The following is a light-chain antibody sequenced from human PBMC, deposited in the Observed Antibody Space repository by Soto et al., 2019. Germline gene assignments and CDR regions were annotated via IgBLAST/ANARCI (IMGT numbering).Light chain of an antibody. V-gene: IGLV2-23*02. J-gene: IGLJ2*01. CDR1: SSDVGSYNL. CDR3: CSYAVSSSV. Sequence: QSALTQPASVSGSPGQSITISCTGTSSDVGSYNLVSWYQQHPGKAPKLMIYEVSKRPSGVSNRFSGSKSGNTASLTISGLQAEDEADYYCCSYAVSSSVFGGGTQLTVL. CDR2: EVS.